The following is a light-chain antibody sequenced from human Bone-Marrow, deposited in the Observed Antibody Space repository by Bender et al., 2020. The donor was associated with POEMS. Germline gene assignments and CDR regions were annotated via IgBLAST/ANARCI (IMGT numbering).Light chain of an antibody. J-gene: IGLJ3*02. Sequence: QSVLTQPPSASGTPGQRVTISCSGSSFNIGSNYVYWYQQLPATAPKLLIYYDDLLTPGVSDPFSASKSGTSASLAISELQAEDEAVYYCSAWDDSLSGWVFGGGTKLTVL. CDR1: SFNIGSNY. CDR2: YDD. V-gene: IGLV1-47*02. CDR3: SAWDDSLSGWV.